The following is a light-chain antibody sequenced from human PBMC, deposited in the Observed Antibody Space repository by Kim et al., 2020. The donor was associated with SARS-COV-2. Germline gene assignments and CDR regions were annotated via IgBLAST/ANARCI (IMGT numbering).Light chain of an antibody. V-gene: IGKV1-39*01. CDR1: QSISSH. CDR3: QQTFATPPWT. CDR2: DAS. J-gene: IGKJ1*01. Sequence: AAGDRVTSTCRASQSISSHLYWYQEKPGKAPKLLIYDASDLQTGVPARFSGSGSGTDFSLKIISLQPEDFATYYCQQTFATPPWTFGQGTKVDIK.